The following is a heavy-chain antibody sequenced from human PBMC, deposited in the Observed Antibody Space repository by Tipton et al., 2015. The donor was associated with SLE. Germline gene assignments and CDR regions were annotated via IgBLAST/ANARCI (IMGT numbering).Heavy chain of an antibody. CDR2: INHSGST. CDR1: GGSFSGYY. Sequence: TLSLTCAVYGGSFSGYYWSWIRQPPGKGLEWIGEINHSGSTNYNPSLKSRVTISVDTSKSQFSLKLSSVTAADTAVYYCATSAAPSFFDYWGQGTLVTVSS. V-gene: IGHV4-34*01. J-gene: IGHJ4*02. D-gene: IGHD6-6*01. CDR3: ATSAAPSFFDY.